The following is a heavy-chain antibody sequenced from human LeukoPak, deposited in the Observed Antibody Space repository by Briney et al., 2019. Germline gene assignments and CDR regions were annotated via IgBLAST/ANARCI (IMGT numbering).Heavy chain of an antibody. D-gene: IGHD5-24*01. CDR2: ISGDSDAT. J-gene: IGHJ4*02. CDR1: GFGFDDYT. V-gene: IGHV3-43*01. Sequence: PGGSMRLSCTASGFGFDDYTMHWVRLVPGKGLEWVSLISGDSDATYYAGSVKGRFTISRDNRKNSLYLQMNSLTKEDSALYFCAKDRLDGQNPIDSWGQGALVTVSP. CDR3: AKDRLDGQNPIDS.